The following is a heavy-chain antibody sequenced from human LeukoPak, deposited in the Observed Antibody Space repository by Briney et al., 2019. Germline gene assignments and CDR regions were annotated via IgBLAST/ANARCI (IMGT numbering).Heavy chain of an antibody. CDR3: ATSYGSGAQIDYEDKDYYYYGMDV. Sequence: ASVKVSCKASGYTFTGYGISWVRQAPGQGLEWMGWISAYNGNTNYAQKLQGRVTMTTDTSTSTAYMELRSLRSDDTAVYYCATSYGSGAQIDYEDKDYYYYGMDVWGQGTTVTVSS. CDR2: ISAYNGNT. D-gene: IGHD3-10*01. V-gene: IGHV1-18*01. CDR1: GYTFTGYG. J-gene: IGHJ6*02.